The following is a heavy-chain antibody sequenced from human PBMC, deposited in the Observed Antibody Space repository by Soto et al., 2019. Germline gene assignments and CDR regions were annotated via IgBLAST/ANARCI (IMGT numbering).Heavy chain of an antibody. CDR2: INAGNGNT. Sequence: ASVKVSCKASGYTFTSYAMHWVRQAPGQRLEWMGWINAGNGNTKYSQKFQGRVTITRDTSASTAYMELSSLRSEDTAVYYCARERRYCSGGSCYPARSYFQHWGQGTQVTVSS. V-gene: IGHV1-3*01. CDR1: GYTFTSYA. D-gene: IGHD2-15*01. CDR3: ARERRYCSGGSCYPARSYFQH. J-gene: IGHJ1*01.